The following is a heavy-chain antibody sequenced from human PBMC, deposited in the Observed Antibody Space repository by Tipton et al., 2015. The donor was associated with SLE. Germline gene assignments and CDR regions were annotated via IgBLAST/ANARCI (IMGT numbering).Heavy chain of an antibody. J-gene: IGHJ4*02. D-gene: IGHD2-21*01. CDR1: DGSISNYY. CDR3: ARATSTLWYFDY. Sequence: TLSLTCAVSDGSISNYYWSWIRQSPGKGLEWIGYIYHTESTNYNPSLKSRVTISIDTSRNQFSLKLTSVTAADTAVYYCARATSTLWYFDYWGQGTLVTVSS. V-gene: IGHV4-59*01. CDR2: IYHTEST.